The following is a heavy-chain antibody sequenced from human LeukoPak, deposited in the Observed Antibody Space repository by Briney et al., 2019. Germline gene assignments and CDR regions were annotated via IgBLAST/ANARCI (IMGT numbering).Heavy chain of an antibody. V-gene: IGHV3-30*18. CDR1: GFTFSSYG. D-gene: IGHD3-22*01. CDR2: ISYDGSNK. CDR3: AKWRQDYYDSSTYYYDGFDI. J-gene: IGHJ3*02. Sequence: GGSLRLSSAASGFTFSSYGMHWVRQAPGKGLEWVAVISYDGSNKNYADSVKGRFTISRDNSKNTLYLQMNSLRAEDTAVYYCAKWRQDYYDSSTYYYDGFDIWGQGTRVTVSS.